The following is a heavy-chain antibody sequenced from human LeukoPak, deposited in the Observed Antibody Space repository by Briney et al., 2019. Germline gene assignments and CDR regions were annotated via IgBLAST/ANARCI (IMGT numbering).Heavy chain of an antibody. CDR1: GGSISSYY. CDR3: ARDRVYYDSSGYDY. CDR2: IYYSGST. D-gene: IGHD3-22*01. V-gene: IGHV4-59*01. J-gene: IGHJ4*02. Sequence: SETLSLTCTVSGGSISSYYWSWIRQPPGKGLEWIGYIYYSGSTNYNPSLKSRVTISVDTSKNQFSLNLSSVTAADAAVYYCARDRVYYDSSGYDYWGQGTLVTVSS.